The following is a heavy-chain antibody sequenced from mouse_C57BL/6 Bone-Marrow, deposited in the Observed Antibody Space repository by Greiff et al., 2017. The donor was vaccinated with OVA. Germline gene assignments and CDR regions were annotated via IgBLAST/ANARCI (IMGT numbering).Heavy chain of an antibody. V-gene: IGHV3-6*01. CDR1: GYSITSGYY. CDR3: ARALDSSGPWFAY. Sequence: VQLKESGPGLVKPSQSLSLTCSVTGYSITSGYYWNWIRQFPGNKLEWMGYISYDGSNNYNPSLKNRISITRDTSKNQFFLKLNSVTTEDTATYYCARALDSSGPWFAYWGQGTLVTVSA. CDR2: ISYDGSN. D-gene: IGHD3-2*02. J-gene: IGHJ3*01.